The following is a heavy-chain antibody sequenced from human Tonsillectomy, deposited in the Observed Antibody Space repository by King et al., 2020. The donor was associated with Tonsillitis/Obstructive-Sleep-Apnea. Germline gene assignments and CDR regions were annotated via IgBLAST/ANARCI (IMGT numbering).Heavy chain of an antibody. D-gene: IGHD2-2*01. J-gene: IGHJ4*02. CDR3: ARGVIAVVPAPIGAVPFDY. V-gene: IGHV4-34*01. CDR1: GGSFSGYY. Sequence: VQLQQWGAGLLKPSETLSLTCAVYGGSFSGYYWSWIRQPPGKGLEWIGKINHSGSTNYNPSLKSRVTISVDTSKNQFSLKLSSVTAADTAVYYCARGVIAVVPAPIGAVPFDYWGQGTLVTVSS. CDR2: INHSGST.